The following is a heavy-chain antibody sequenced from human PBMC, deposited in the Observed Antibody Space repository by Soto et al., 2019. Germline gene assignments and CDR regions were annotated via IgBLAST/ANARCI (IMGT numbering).Heavy chain of an antibody. D-gene: IGHD2-15*01. CDR1: GGTFSSYA. Sequence: QVQLVQSGAEVKKPGSSVKVSCKASGGTFSSYAISWVRQAPGQGLEWMGGIIPIFGTANYAQKFQGRVTITADESTSTAYMELSSLRSEDTAVYYCARDLPGYCSGGSYYSGYYYYGMDVWGQGTTVTVSS. CDR2: IIPIFGTA. V-gene: IGHV1-69*01. J-gene: IGHJ6*02. CDR3: ARDLPGYCSGGSYYSGYYYYGMDV.